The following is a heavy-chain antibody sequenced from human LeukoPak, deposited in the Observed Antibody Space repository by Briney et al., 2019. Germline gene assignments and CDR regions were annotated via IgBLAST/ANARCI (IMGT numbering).Heavy chain of an antibody. Sequence: ASVKVSCKTSGYTFTSYGISWVRQAPGQGLEWMGWISAYNGNTNYSQNLQGRVTMTTDTSTITAYMELRSLRSDGTAVYFCARPCQGLAENWCDPWRQGTLVTV. V-gene: IGHV1-18*01. CDR3: ARPCQGLAENWCDP. CDR2: ISAYNGNT. CDR1: GYTFTSYG. J-gene: IGHJ5*02. D-gene: IGHD6-19*01.